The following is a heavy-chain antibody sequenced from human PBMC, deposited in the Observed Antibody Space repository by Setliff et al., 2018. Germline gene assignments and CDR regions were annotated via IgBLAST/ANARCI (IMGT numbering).Heavy chain of an antibody. CDR1: GFTFSNYA. Sequence: PGGSLRLSCAASGFTFSNYAMTWVRQAPGKGLEWVSAISGSGLSTSYADSVKGRFTISRDNSKNTLFLQMHSLRAEDTAVYYCAKGQGFYDSSATAWWAYWGKGTLVTVSS. CDR3: AKGQGFYDSSATAWWAY. CDR2: ISGSGLST. J-gene: IGHJ4*02. D-gene: IGHD3-22*01. V-gene: IGHV3-23*01.